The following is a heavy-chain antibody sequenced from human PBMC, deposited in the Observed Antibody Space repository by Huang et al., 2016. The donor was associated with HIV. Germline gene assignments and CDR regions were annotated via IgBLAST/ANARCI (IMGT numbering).Heavy chain of an antibody. Sequence: EVQLVQSGAVVKKPGESLKISCKGSGHTFNGYWIGWVRQMPGKGRAGMGVSSPGDAGTPYSPSFQGQVTSSADKSISTAYLQWSGLKASDTAMYYCARQGVGDFVVEPTGLGAFDIWGQGTMVTVSS. V-gene: IGHV5-51*01. CDR1: GHTFNGYW. J-gene: IGHJ3*02. CDR3: ARQGVGDFVVEPTGLGAFDI. CDR2: SSPGDAGT. D-gene: IGHD2-2*01.